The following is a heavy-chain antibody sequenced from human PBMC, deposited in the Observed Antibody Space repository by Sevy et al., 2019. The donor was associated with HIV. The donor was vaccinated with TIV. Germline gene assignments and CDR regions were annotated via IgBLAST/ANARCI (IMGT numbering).Heavy chain of an antibody. J-gene: IGHJ3*02. CDR1: GYTLTELS. CDR2: FDPEDGET. Sequence: ASVKVSCKVSGYTLTELSMHWVRQAPGKGLEWMGGFDPEDGETIYAQKFQGRVTMTEDTSTDTAYMELSSLRSEDTAGYYCATERPEGYDSSGYPHAFDIWGQGTMVTVSS. V-gene: IGHV1-24*01. CDR3: ATERPEGYDSSGYPHAFDI. D-gene: IGHD3-22*01.